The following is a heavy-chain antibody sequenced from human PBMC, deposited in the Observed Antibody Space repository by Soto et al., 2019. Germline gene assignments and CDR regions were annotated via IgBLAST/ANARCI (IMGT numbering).Heavy chain of an antibody. CDR3: AKGFYGGSYYNGMDV. Sequence: EMQLLESGGDLVQPGGSLRLSCAASGFSFSSYTMIWVRQAPGKGLQWVSDISGGGSSTYYADSVKGRFTLSRDNSKNTMYLQMSSVRADDTARYYCAKGFYGGSYYNGMDVWGQGTMVTVSS. V-gene: IGHV3-23*01. CDR1: GFSFSSYT. CDR2: ISGGGSST. J-gene: IGHJ6*02. D-gene: IGHD1-26*01.